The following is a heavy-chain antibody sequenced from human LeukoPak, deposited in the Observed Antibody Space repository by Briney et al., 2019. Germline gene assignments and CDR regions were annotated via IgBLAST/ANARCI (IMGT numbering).Heavy chain of an antibody. CDR3: ARGGYSNYVSR. CDR1: RFIFSGYG. J-gene: IGHJ6*02. Sequence: GGSLRLSCAAPRFIFSGYGMHWVRQAPGKGLEWVAVIWYDGTEKYYGESVKGRFSISRDNSKNTLYLQMNSLRAEDTAVYYCARGGYSNYVSRWGQGTTVTVSS. V-gene: IGHV3-33*01. CDR2: IWYDGTEK. D-gene: IGHD4-11*01.